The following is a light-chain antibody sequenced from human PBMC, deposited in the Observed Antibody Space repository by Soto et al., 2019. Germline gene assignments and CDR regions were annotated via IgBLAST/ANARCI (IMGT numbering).Light chain of an antibody. CDR2: AAS. CDR1: QTISSY. CDR3: QQSYSTPPYT. J-gene: IGKJ2*01. V-gene: IGKV1-39*01. Sequence: DIQMTQSPSSLSASVAERVTITCRASQTISSYLNWYKHKPGKAPKLLIYAASSLQSGVPSRFSGSGSWTDFTLTISSLQPEDFGTYYCQQSYSTPPYTFGQGTKLESK.